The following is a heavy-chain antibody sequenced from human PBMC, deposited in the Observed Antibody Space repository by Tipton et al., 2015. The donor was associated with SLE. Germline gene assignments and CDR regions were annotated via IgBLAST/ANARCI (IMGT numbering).Heavy chain of an antibody. CDR2: IVSYGDAT. D-gene: IGHD1-26*01. J-gene: IGHJ5*02. CDR3: AKESPWEES. V-gene: IGHV3-23*01. CDR1: GLPLRNYA. Sequence: GSLRLSFAAYGLPLRNYAMTWVRQAPGKGLEWVSTIVSYGDATFYPDSVKGRFTISRDTSRNTLYLQMNNLRGEDTATYFCAKESPWEESWGQGTLVTVSP.